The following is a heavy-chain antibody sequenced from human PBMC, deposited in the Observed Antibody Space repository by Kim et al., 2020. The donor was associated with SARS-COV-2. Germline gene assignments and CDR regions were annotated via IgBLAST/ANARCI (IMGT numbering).Heavy chain of an antibody. Sequence: GNTNDAQKLQGRVTMTTDTSTSTAYMELRSLRSDDTAVYYCARDLVRLDYWGQGTLVTVSS. CDR2: GNT. J-gene: IGHJ4*02. V-gene: IGHV1-18*01. CDR3: ARDLVRLDY. D-gene: IGHD2-2*01.